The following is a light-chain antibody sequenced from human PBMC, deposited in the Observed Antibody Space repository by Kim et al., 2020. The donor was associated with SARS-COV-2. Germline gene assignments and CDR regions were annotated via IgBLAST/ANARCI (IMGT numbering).Light chain of an antibody. J-gene: IGKJ2*01. CDR1: QSVSRN. CDR2: AAS. Sequence: EIVMTQSPATLSVSPGERATLSCRASQSVSRNLALYQQRPGQAPRLLVYAASTRATGIPARFSGSGSGTEFNLTISSLQSEDFAGYYCQQYNNWPRGYTFGQGTKLEI. V-gene: IGKV3-15*01. CDR3: QQYNNWPRGYT.